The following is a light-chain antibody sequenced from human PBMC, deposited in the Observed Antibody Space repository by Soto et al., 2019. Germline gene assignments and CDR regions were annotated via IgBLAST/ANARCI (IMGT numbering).Light chain of an antibody. Sequence: DIQLTQSPSFLSASVGDRVTITCLASQGISSYLAWYQQKPVKAPKLLIYAASTLQSGVPSRFSGSGSGTEFTLTISSLQPEDFATYYCQQLNSYPRTFGPGTKVDIK. V-gene: IGKV1-9*01. J-gene: IGKJ3*01. CDR1: QGISSY. CDR3: QQLNSYPRT. CDR2: AAS.